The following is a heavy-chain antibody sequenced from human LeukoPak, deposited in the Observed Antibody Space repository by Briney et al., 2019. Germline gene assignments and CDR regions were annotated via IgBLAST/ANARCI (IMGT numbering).Heavy chain of an antibody. CDR2: INHSGNT. J-gene: IGHJ3*02. D-gene: IGHD4-23*01. CDR1: GGSFSGYY. V-gene: IGHV4-34*01. CDR3: ARGGEDYGGNQNEDAFDI. Sequence: PSETLSLTRAVYGGSFSGYYGSWIRQPPGKGLEWIGEINHSGNTNYNPSLKSRVTMSVDTSKNQFSLKLSSVTAADTAVYYCARGGEDYGGNQNEDAFDIWGEGRIVTVSS.